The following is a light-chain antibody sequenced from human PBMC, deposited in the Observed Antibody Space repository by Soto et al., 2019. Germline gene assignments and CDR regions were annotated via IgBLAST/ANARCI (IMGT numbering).Light chain of an antibody. J-gene: IGKJ1*01. CDR2: DAS. V-gene: IGKV1-5*01. CDR1: QSISTW. Sequence: DSHIIQNPSTLSASVGDRVTITCRASQSISTWLAWYQQKPGKAPKLLIYDASSLESGVPSRFSGSGSGTEFTLTISSLQPDDYATYYCHQYNSYSGTFCQDTKV. CDR3: HQYNSYSGT.